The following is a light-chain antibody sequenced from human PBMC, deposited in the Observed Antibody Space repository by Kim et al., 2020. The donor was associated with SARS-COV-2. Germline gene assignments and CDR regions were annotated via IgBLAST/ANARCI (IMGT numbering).Light chain of an antibody. V-gene: IGLV6-57*03. CDR1: GGSIDDNY. Sequence: GKTGTLPCPRSGGSIDDNYVQWYQQRPGGVPTTVIYEDDQRPSGVSDRFSGSIDNSSNSASLTSSGLRNEDEADYYCQSYNRSSVVFGGGTQLTVL. CDR3: QSYNRSSVV. J-gene: IGLJ2*01. CDR2: EDD.